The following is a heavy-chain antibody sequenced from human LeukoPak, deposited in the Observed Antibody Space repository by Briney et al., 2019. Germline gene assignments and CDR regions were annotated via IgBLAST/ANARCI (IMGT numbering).Heavy chain of an antibody. CDR2: ISGSGGIT. CDR1: GFTVSSNA. J-gene: IGHJ4*02. V-gene: IGHV3-23*01. Sequence: GGSLRLSCAASGFTVSSNAMSWVRQAPGKGLGWVSGISGSGGITYYADSVQRRFTISRDNSRNTLYLQMTSPRAEDAAVYYCAIVPGYSSGWYEVNYWGQGTLVTVSS. CDR3: AIVPGYSSGWYEVNY. D-gene: IGHD6-13*01.